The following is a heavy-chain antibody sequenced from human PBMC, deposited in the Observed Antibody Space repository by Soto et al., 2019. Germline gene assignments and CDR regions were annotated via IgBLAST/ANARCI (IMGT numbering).Heavy chain of an antibody. CDR3: AGPDSGYDPWIVADYYYGMDV. D-gene: IGHD5-12*01. CDR1: GYTFTSYA. CDR2: INAGNGNT. V-gene: IGHV1-3*01. Sequence: GASVKVSCKASGYTFTSYAMHWVRQAPGQRLEWMGWINAGNGNTKYSQKFQGRVTITRDTSASTAYMELSSLRSEDTAVYYCAGPDSGYDPWIVADYYYGMDVWGQGTTVTVSS. J-gene: IGHJ6*02.